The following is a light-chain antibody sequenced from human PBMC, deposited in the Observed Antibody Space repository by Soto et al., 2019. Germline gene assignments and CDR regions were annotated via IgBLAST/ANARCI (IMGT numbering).Light chain of an antibody. CDR1: QSISDT. CDR3: QQYNNWPWT. Sequence: EIVMTQSPATLSVSPGGRATLSCRASQSISDTLAWHQQKPGQAPRLLIHGASTRATGFPARFSGSGSGTDFTLTISSLQSEDFAVYYCQQYNNWPWTFGQGTKVDIK. J-gene: IGKJ1*01. CDR2: GAS. V-gene: IGKV3-15*01.